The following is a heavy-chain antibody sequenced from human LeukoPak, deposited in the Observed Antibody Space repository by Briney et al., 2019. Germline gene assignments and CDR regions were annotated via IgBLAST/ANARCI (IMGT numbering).Heavy chain of an antibody. CDR2: IRPDGNEK. CDR1: GFTFSTYW. J-gene: IGHJ4*02. CDR3: ARDNFGFDY. V-gene: IGHV3-7*01. D-gene: IGHD1-20*01. Sequence: GGSLRLSCAASGFTFSTYWMSWVRQAPGKGLEWVANIRPDGNEKYYVDSVKGRFTISRDNAKNSLYLQMNSLRAEDTAVFYCARDNFGFDYWGQGTLVTVSS.